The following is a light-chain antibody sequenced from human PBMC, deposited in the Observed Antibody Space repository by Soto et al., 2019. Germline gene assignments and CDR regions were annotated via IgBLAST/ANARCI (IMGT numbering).Light chain of an antibody. CDR1: QSISRY. CDR2: AAS. Sequence: DIQMTQAPSSLSASVGDRVTISCRASQSISRYLNWFQWKPGKAPNLLIYAASNLQNGVPSRFSGSGSGTDFTLTISRLEPEDFAVYYCQQYGSSSTFGQGTRLEIK. CDR3: QQYGSSST. V-gene: IGKV1-39*01. J-gene: IGKJ5*01.